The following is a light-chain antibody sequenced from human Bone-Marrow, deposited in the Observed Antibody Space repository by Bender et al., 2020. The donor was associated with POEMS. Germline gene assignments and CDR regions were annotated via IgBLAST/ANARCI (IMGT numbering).Light chain of an antibody. CDR1: SSDVGVYDR. V-gene: IGLV2-14*01. CDR3: SSYTSSSTWV. J-gene: IGLJ3*02. Sequence: HSALTQPPSVSGSPGQSVTISCTGTSSDVGVYDRVSWYQQHPDKAPKVMIYEVTNRPSGVSIRFSGSKSGNTASLTISGLQAEDEADYYCSSYTSSSTWVFGGGTRLTVL. CDR2: EVT.